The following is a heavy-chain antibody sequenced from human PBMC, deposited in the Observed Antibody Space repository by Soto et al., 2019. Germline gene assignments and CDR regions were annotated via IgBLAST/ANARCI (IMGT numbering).Heavy chain of an antibody. J-gene: IGHJ4*02. CDR2: ISGSGGST. D-gene: IGHD3-10*01. V-gene: IGHV3-23*01. CDR3: AKVFPVLLWFGELFDY. CDR1: GFTFSSYA. Sequence: GGSLRLSCAASGFTFSSYAMSWVRQAPGKGLEWVSAISGSGGSTYYADSVKGRFTISRDNSKNTLYLQMNSLRAEDTAVYYCAKVFPVLLWFGELFDYWGQGTLVTSPQ.